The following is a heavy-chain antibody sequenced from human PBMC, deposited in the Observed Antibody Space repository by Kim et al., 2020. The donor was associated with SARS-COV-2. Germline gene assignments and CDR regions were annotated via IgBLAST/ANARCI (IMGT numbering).Heavy chain of an antibody. CDR3: ARVKSWIQLWRGYGMDV. Sequence: SETLSLTCAVYGGSFSGYYWSWIRQPPGKGLEWIGEINHSGSTNYNPSLKSRVTISVDTSKNQFSLKLSSVTAADTAVYYCARVKSWIQLWRGYGMDVWGQGTTVTVSS. CDR2: INHSGST. CDR1: GGSFSGYY. J-gene: IGHJ6*02. D-gene: IGHD5-18*01. V-gene: IGHV4-34*01.